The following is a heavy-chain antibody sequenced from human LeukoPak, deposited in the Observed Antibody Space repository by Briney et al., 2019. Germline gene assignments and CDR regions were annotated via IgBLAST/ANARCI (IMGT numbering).Heavy chain of an antibody. V-gene: IGHV3-48*01. CDR3: ASTQRGDYFDY. J-gene: IGHJ4*02. D-gene: IGHD2-15*01. CDR1: GFTVSSNY. CDR2: ISRSSSTI. Sequence: GGSLRLSCAASGFTVSSNYMSWVRQAPGKGLEWVSYISRSSSTIYYADSVKGRFTISRDNSKNTLYLQMNSLRAEDTAVYYCASTQRGDYFDYWGQGTLVTVSS.